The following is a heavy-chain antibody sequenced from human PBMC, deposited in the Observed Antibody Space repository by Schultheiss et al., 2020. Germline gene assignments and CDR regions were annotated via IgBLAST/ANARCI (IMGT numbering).Heavy chain of an antibody. CDR3: AKSGYSSSSGYYYYYGMDV. D-gene: IGHD6-6*01. J-gene: IGHJ6*02. CDR2: ISGSGGST. V-gene: IGHV3-23*01. Sequence: GGSLRLSCAASGFTFSSYAMSWVRQAPGKGLEWVSAISGSGGSTYYADSVKGRFTISRDNSKNTLYLQMNSLRAEDTAVYYCAKSGYSSSSGYYYYYGMDVWGQGTTVTVSS. CDR1: GFTFSSYA.